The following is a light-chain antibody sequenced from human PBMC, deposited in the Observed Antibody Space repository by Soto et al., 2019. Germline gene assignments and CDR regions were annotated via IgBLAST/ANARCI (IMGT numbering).Light chain of an antibody. Sequence: QSVLTQPPSVSAAPGQKVTISCSGSTSNIGYNYVSWYQQLPGTAPKLLIYDNNKRPSGVPDRFSGSKSGTSATLDITGLQTGDEADYYCGTWDSSLSAVVFGGGTKLTVL. CDR2: DNN. CDR3: GTWDSSLSAVV. V-gene: IGLV1-51*01. CDR1: TSNIGYNY. J-gene: IGLJ2*01.